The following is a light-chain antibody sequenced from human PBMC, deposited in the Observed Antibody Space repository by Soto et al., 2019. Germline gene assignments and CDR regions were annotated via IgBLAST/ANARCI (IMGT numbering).Light chain of an antibody. Sequence: QSALTQPPSVSGSPGQSVTISCTGTSSDVGSYNRVSWYQQPPGTAPKLMIYEVSNRPSGVPDRFSGSKSGNTASLTISGLQAEDEADYYCSSYTSSSTPYVFGTGTK. CDR2: EVS. CDR1: SSDVGSYNR. CDR3: SSYTSSSTPYV. J-gene: IGLJ1*01. V-gene: IGLV2-18*02.